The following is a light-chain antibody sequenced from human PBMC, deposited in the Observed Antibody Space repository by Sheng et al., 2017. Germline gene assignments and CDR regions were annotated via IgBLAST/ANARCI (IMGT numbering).Light chain of an antibody. Sequence: DIQMTQSPSSLSASVGDRVTITCRASQSISSYLNWYQQKPGKAPKLLIYAASSLQSGVPSRFSGSGSGTDFTLTISSLQPEDFATYYCQQSYSTPYTLVQGPXLEIK. CDR2: AAS. CDR3: QQSYSTPYT. V-gene: IGKV1-39*01. J-gene: IGKJ2*01. CDR1: QSISSY.